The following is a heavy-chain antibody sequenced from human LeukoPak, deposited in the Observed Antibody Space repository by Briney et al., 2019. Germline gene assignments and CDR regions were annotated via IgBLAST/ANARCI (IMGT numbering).Heavy chain of an antibody. CDR3: ASAGMFASNYVDY. CDR2: ISSSGSTI. D-gene: IGHD3-10*01. Sequence: PGGSLRLSCAASGFTFSDYYMSWIRQAPGKGLEWVSYISSSGSTIYYADSVKGRFTISRDNAKNSLYLQMNSLRAEDTAVYYCASAGMFASNYVDYWGQGTLVTVSS. J-gene: IGHJ4*02. V-gene: IGHV3-11*01. CDR1: GFTFSDYY.